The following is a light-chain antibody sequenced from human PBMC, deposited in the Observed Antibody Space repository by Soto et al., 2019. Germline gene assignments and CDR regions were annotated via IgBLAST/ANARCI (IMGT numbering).Light chain of an antibody. CDR2: AAS. Sequence: DIQMTQSPSSLSASVGDRVTITCRASQSISSYLNWYQQKPGKAPTLLIYAASSLQSGVPSRFSGSGSGTDFTLTISRLQPEDFATYYCQQSYRTPCTFGQGTKLEIK. CDR3: QQSYRTPCT. CDR1: QSISSY. V-gene: IGKV1-39*01. J-gene: IGKJ1*01.